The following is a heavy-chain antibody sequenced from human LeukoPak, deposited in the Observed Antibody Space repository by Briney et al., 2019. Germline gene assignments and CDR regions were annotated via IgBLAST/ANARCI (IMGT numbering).Heavy chain of an antibody. CDR2: INSDGSTT. CDR1: GFTFSSYW. Sequence: AGGSLRLSCAASGFTFSSYWMHWVRQAPGKGLVWVSRINSDGSTTNYADSVKGRFTISRDNAKNTLYLQMNSLRAEDTAVYYCARAYPYSSSWYPPSDWGQGTLVTVSS. V-gene: IGHV3-74*01. CDR3: ARAYPYSSSWYPPSD. J-gene: IGHJ4*02. D-gene: IGHD6-13*01.